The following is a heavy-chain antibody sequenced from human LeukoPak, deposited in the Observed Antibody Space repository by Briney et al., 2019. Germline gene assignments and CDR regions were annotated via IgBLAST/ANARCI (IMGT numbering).Heavy chain of an antibody. Sequence: PGGSLRLSCAASGFTFSSYEMSWVRQAPGKGLEWVSYISSSCSTIYYAYSVKGRFIISKGNAKNSLYLQMNSLRAEATAVYYCARGILYYDSSGARVGAFDIWGQGTMVTVSS. V-gene: IGHV3-48*03. J-gene: IGHJ3*02. CDR1: GFTFSSYE. CDR2: ISSSCSTI. D-gene: IGHD3-22*01. CDR3: ARGILYYDSSGARVGAFDI.